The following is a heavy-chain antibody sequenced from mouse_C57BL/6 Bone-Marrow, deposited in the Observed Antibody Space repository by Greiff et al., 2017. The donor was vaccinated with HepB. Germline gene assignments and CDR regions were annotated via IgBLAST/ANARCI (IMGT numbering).Heavy chain of an antibody. CDR2: ISYDGSN. J-gene: IGHJ3*01. Sequence: DVQLVESGPGLVKPSQSLSLTCSVTGYSITSGYYWNWIRQFPGNKLEWMGYISYDGSNNYNPSLKNRISITRDTSKNQFFLKLNSVTTEDTATYYCAREGDGYYVLFAYWGQGTLVTVSA. CDR3: AREGDGYYVLFAY. D-gene: IGHD2-3*01. CDR1: GYSITSGYY. V-gene: IGHV3-6*01.